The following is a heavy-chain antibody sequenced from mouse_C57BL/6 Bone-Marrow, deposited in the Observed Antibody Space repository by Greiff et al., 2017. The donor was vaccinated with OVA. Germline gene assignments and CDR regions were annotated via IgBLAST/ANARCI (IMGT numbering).Heavy chain of an antibody. CDR3: AAPATGSFDY. Sequence: VQRVESGPELVKPGASVKISCKASGYAFSSSWMNWVKQRPGKGLEWIGRIYPGDGDTNYNGKFKGKATLTADKSSSTAYMQLSSLTSEDSAVYFCAAPATGSFDYWGQGTTLTVSS. D-gene: IGHD2-2*01. CDR2: IYPGDGDT. V-gene: IGHV1-82*01. J-gene: IGHJ2*01. CDR1: GYAFSSSW.